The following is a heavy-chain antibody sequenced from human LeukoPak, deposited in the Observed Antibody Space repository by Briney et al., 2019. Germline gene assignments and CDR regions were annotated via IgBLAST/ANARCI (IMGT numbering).Heavy chain of an antibody. CDR1: GFTFSSYW. D-gene: IGHD3-22*01. V-gene: IGHV3-74*01. J-gene: IGHJ4*02. CDR3: ARDYRRSYSDNTAYSLDF. Sequence: GSLRLSCAASGFTFSSYWMHWVRQAPGEGLVWVARIKTDGSYTSYADSVKGRFTISRDNAKNTLNLEMNSLRAEDTAVYYCARDYRRSYSDNTAYSLDFWGQGNLVTVSS. CDR2: IKTDGSYT.